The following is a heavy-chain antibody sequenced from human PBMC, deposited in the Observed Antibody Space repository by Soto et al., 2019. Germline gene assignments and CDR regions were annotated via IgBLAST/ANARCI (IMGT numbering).Heavy chain of an antibody. V-gene: IGHV4-39*01. CDR2: IYYSGST. D-gene: IGHD6-13*01. CDR3: ARSLAAAYLVYYYYGMDV. Sequence: SETLSVTCTVSGGSISSSSYYWGWIRKPPGKGLEWIGSIYYSGSTYYNPSLKSRVTISVDTSKNQFSLKLSSVTAADTAVYYCARSLAAAYLVYYYYGMDVWAQGTTVTVSS. CDR1: GGSISSSSYY. J-gene: IGHJ6*02.